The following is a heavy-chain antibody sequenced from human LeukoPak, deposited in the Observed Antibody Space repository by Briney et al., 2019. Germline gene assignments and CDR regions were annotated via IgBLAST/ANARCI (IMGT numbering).Heavy chain of an antibody. J-gene: IGHJ4*02. Sequence: SETLSLTCTVSGYSISGGNYWDWIRQPPGKGLEWIGSIYHSGSTYYNPSLKSRVTISVDKSKNQFSLKLSSVTAADTAVYYCARAGYSYGLRYWGQGTLVTVSS. CDR1: GYSISGGNY. D-gene: IGHD5-18*01. V-gene: IGHV4-38-2*02. CDR3: ARAGYSYGLRY. CDR2: IYHSGST.